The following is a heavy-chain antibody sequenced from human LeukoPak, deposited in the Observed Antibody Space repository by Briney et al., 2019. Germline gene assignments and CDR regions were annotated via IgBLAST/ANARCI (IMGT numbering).Heavy chain of an antibody. CDR1: GFTFSSYW. J-gene: IGHJ4*02. CDR2: INSDGSRT. CDR3: AREDIVVVPAMGY. Sequence: GGSLRLSCAASGFTFSSYWMHWVRQAPGKGLVWVSRINSDGSRTSYADSVKGRFTISRDNAKNTLYLQMNSLRAEDTAVYYCAREDIVVVPAMGYWGQGTLVTVSS. V-gene: IGHV3-74*01. D-gene: IGHD2-2*01.